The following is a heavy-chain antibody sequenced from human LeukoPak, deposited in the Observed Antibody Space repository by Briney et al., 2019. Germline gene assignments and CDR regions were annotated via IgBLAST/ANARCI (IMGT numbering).Heavy chain of an antibody. Sequence: PSETLSLTCTVYAGSMSSYYWSWIRQPAGKGLEWIGRIYASGTTYYNPSLKSRVTMSVDTSKNQFSLKLTSVTAADTAVYYCVRDVDTFFDYWGQGTLVTVSS. V-gene: IGHV4-4*07. D-gene: IGHD5-18*01. J-gene: IGHJ4*02. CDR2: IYASGTT. CDR3: VRDVDTFFDY. CDR1: AGSMSSYY.